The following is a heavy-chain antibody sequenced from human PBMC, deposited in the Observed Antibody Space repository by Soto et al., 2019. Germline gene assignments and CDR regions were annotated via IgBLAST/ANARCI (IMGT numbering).Heavy chain of an antibody. J-gene: IGHJ4*02. CDR1: GDPISSYY. CDR3: AAGRGYSYDIGDYFDY. Sequence: PLETLSLTCTVSGDPISSYYWSWIRQPPGKGLEWIGYIYYSGSTNYNPSLKSRVTISVDTSKNQFSLKLSSVTAADTAVYYCAAGRGYSYDIGDYFDYWGQGTLVTVSS. CDR2: IYYSGST. V-gene: IGHV4-59*01. D-gene: IGHD5-18*01.